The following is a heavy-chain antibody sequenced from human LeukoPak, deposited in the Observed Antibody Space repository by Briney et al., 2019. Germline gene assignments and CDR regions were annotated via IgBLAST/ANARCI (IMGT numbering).Heavy chain of an antibody. V-gene: IGHV1-2*02. CDR3: ARVDRLELQWFDP. CDR1: GYTFTGYY. D-gene: IGHD1-7*01. Sequence: ASVKVSCKASGYTFTGYYMHWVRQAPGQGLEWIGWINPNSGGTNYAQKFQGRVTMTRDTSISTAYMELSRLRSDDTAVYYCARVDRLELQWFDPWGQGTLVTVSS. J-gene: IGHJ5*02. CDR2: INPNSGGT.